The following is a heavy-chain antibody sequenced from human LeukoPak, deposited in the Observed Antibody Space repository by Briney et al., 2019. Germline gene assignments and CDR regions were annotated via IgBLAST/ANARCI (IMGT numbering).Heavy chain of an antibody. V-gene: IGHV3-48*01. D-gene: IGHD3-16*01. CDR2: ISSLSGTI. CDR3: VRDQGGAVSY. CDR1: GFTFSSYS. J-gene: IGHJ4*02. Sequence: GGSLRLSCAASGFTFSSYSMNWVRQAPGKWLEWVSYISSLSGTINYADSVKGRFIISRDNAKNSMFLQMNSLRAEDTAVYYCVRDQGGAVSYWGQGTLVTVSS.